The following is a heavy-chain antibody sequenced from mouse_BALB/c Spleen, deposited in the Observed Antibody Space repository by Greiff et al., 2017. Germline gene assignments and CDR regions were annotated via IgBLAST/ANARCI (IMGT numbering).Heavy chain of an antibody. Sequence: EVHLVESGGGLVKPGGSLKLSCAASGFTFSSYAMSWVRQTPEKRLEWVASISSGGSTYYPDSVKGRFTISRDNARNILYLQMSSLRSEDTAMYYCARAFFNYFDYWGQGTTLTVSS. CDR3: ARAFFNYFDY. CDR1: GFTFSSYA. CDR2: ISSGGST. J-gene: IGHJ2*01. V-gene: IGHV5-6-5*01.